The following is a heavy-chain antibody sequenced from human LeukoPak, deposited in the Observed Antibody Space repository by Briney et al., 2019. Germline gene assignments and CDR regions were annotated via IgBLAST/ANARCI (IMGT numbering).Heavy chain of an antibody. CDR2: IKQDGSEK. J-gene: IGHJ4*02. D-gene: IGHD3-9*01. CDR3: ARTLYYDILTGYSPTPYHFDY. V-gene: IGHV3-7*03. Sequence: PGGSLRLSCAASGFTFSSYWMSWVRQAPGKGLEWVANIKQDGSEKYYVDSVKGRFTISRDNAKNSLYLQMNSLRAEDTAVYYCARTLYYDILTGYSPTPYHFDYWGQGTLVTVSS. CDR1: GFTFSSYW.